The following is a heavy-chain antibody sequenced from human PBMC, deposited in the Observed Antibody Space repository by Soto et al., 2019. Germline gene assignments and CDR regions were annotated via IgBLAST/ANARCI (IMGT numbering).Heavy chain of an antibody. J-gene: IGHJ5*02. Sequence: PGGSLRLSCAASGFTFSNYFMHWVRQVPGEGLVWVSRMSGDGKTISYADSVKGRFTIPRDNAKNTLYLQMNSLRVEDTAVYYCARTYVPGIAGFDPWGQGTLVTVSS. CDR1: GFTFSNYF. CDR3: ARTYVPGIAGFDP. V-gene: IGHV3-74*01. D-gene: IGHD1-1*01. CDR2: MSGDGKTI.